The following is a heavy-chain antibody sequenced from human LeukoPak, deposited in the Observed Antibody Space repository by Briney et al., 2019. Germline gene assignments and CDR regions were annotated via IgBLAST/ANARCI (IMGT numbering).Heavy chain of an antibody. J-gene: IGHJ4*02. Sequence: GGSLRLSCAASGFTFSSYGMHWVRQAPGKGLDWLSYISRSGTTIYYADSVKGRLTISRDNAKNSLYLQMNSLRAEDKAVYYCARDLGILSVPMPDYWGQGTLVTVSS. CDR1: GFTFSSYG. CDR2: ISRSGTTI. CDR3: ARDLGILSVPMPDY. V-gene: IGHV3-48*04. D-gene: IGHD2-21*01.